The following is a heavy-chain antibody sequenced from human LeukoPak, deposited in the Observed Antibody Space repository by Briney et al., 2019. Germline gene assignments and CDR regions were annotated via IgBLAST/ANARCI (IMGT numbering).Heavy chain of an antibody. D-gene: IGHD3-22*01. CDR1: GGSVSNSSYY. CDR3: ARFHISSSGFWDYFDY. V-gene: IGHV4-39*07. Sequence: SETLSLTCSVLGGSVSNSSYYWGWIRQPPGKGLDWIGTIYYGGTTYYNPSLKRRVTISTDTSKNQFSLNLSYVTAADTAVYYCARFHISSSGFWDYFDYWGQGTLVTVSS. CDR2: IYYGGTT. J-gene: IGHJ4*02.